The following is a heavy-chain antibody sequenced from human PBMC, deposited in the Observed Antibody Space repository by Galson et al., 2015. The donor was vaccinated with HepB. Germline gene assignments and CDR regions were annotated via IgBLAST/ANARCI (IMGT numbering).Heavy chain of an antibody. CDR1: GGTFSSYA. CDR3: ARGAYYYDSSGLYYFDY. D-gene: IGHD3-22*01. J-gene: IGHJ4*02. CDR2: IIPIFGTA. Sequence: SVKVSCKASGGTFSSYAISWVRQAPGQGLEWMGGIIPIFGTANYAQKFQGRVTITADESTSTAYMELSSLRSEDTAVYYCARGAYYYDSSGLYYFDYWGQGTLVTVSS. V-gene: IGHV1-69*13.